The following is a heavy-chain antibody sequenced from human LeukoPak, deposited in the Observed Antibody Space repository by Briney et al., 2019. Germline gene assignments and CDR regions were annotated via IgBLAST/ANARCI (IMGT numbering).Heavy chain of an antibody. CDR2: ISAYNGNT. CDR3: ARAYDYGVQLGDY. D-gene: IGHD4-17*01. Sequence: ASVKVSCKASGYTFTSYGISWVRQAPGRGLEWMGWISAYNGNTNYAQKFQGRVTITADESTSTAYMELSSLRSEDTAVYYCARAYDYGVQLGDYWGQGTLVTVSS. J-gene: IGHJ4*02. CDR1: GYTFTSYG. V-gene: IGHV1-18*01.